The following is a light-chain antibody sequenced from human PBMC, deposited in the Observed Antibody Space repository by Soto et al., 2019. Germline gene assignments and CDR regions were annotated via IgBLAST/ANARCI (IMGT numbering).Light chain of an antibody. CDR3: TSFTSSSTPWV. Sequence: QPVLTQPASVSGSPGQSITISCTGTSSDVGSYNYVSWYQQHPGKAPKLMIYDVTNRPSGVSNRFSGSKSGNTASLTISGLQAEDEADYYCTSFTSSSTPWVFGGGTQLTVL. J-gene: IGLJ3*02. CDR1: SSDVGSYNY. V-gene: IGLV2-14*01. CDR2: DVT.